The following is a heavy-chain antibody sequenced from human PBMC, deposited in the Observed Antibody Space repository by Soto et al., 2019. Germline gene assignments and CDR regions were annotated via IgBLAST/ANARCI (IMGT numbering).Heavy chain of an antibody. V-gene: IGHV1-46*03. CDR1: GYTFTSYY. CDR3: ARSRPLEVSSSGWYRADAALGPWLVYYFDY. D-gene: IGHD6-19*01. CDR2: INPSGGST. Sequence: GASVKVSCKASGYTFTSYYMHWVRQAPGQGLEWMGIINPSGGSTSYAQKFQGRVTMTRDTSTSTVYMELSSLRSEDTAVYYCARSRPLEVSSSGWYRADAALGPWLVYYFDYWGQGTLVTVSS. J-gene: IGHJ4*02.